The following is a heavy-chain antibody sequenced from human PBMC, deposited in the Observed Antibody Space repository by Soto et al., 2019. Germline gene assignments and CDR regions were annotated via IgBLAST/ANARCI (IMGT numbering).Heavy chain of an antibody. CDR3: AKDHPYGDYGVDGMDV. CDR1: GFTFSSYG. J-gene: IGHJ6*02. CDR2: ISYDGSSK. V-gene: IGHV3-30*18. D-gene: IGHD4-17*01. Sequence: QVQLVESGGGVVQPGRSLRLSCAASGFTFSSYGMHWVRQAPGKGLEWVAIISYDGSSKYYADSVKGRFTISRDNSKNTLYLQMNSLRAEDTAVYYCAKDHPYGDYGVDGMDVWGQGTTVTVSS.